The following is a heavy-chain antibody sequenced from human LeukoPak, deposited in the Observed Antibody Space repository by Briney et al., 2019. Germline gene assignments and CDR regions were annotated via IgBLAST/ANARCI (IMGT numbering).Heavy chain of an antibody. CDR2: ISGSGGST. V-gene: IGHV3-23*01. CDR1: GFTFSSFA. D-gene: IGHD1-26*01. Sequence: GGSLRLSCAASGFTFSSFAMSWVRQAPGKGLEWVSAISGSGGSTYYADSVKGRFTISRDNSKNTLYLQMNSLRAEDTAVYYCAKTPGGGQYYFDYWGQGTLVTVSS. CDR3: AKTPGGGQYYFDY. J-gene: IGHJ4*02.